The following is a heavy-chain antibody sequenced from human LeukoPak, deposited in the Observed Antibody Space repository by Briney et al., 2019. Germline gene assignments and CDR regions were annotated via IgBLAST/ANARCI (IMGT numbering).Heavy chain of an antibody. CDR2: INHSGST. CDR3: VRSPLHCSGGSCYSGLFDY. CDR1: GGSFSGYY. Sequence: PSETLSLTCAVYGGSFSGYYWSWIRQPPGKGLEWIGEINHSGSTNYNPSLKSRVTISVDTSKNQFSLKLSSVTAADTAVYYCVRSPLHCSGGSCYSGLFDYWGQGTLVTVSS. J-gene: IGHJ4*02. V-gene: IGHV4-34*01. D-gene: IGHD2-15*01.